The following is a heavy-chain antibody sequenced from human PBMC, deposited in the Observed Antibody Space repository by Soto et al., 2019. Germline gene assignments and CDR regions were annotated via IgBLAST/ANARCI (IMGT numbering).Heavy chain of an antibody. D-gene: IGHD3-10*01. J-gene: IGHJ4*02. V-gene: IGHV1-69*08. Sequence: QVQLVQSGAEVKKPGSSVKVSCKASGGTFSSYTISWVRQAPGQGLEWMGRIIPILGIANYAQKCQGRVTITADKSTGTAYMELSRLRSEDTAVYYCAREVYDYGSGAFFDYWGQGTLVTVSS. CDR1: GGTFSSYT. CDR2: IIPILGIA. CDR3: AREVYDYGSGAFFDY.